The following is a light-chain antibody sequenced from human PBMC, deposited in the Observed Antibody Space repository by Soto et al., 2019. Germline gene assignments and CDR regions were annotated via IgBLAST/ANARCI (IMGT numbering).Light chain of an antibody. CDR1: QSVSSN. Sequence: EIVMTQSPATLSVSPGERATLSCRASQSVSSNLAWYQQNPGQTPRLLIYGASSRATGIPDRFSGSGSGTDFTLTISRLEPEDFAVYYCQQYGSSPPTFGQGTKVDI. V-gene: IGKV3-20*01. J-gene: IGKJ1*01. CDR2: GAS. CDR3: QQYGSSPPT.